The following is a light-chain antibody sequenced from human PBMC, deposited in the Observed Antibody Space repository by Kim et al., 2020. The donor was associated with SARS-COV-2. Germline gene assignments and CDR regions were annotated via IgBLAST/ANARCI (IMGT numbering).Light chain of an antibody. V-gene: IGKV3-15*01. CDR2: GAS. J-gene: IGKJ4*01. CDR1: QSISSD. CDR3: QEYYNWPTFT. Sequence: EIVMTQSPATLSVSPGERATLTCRASQSISSDLVWYQQKPGQAPRLLIYGASTRATGIPARFSGSGSGTEFTLTISSLQSEDFAVYYCQEYYNWPTFTFGGGTKVDIK.